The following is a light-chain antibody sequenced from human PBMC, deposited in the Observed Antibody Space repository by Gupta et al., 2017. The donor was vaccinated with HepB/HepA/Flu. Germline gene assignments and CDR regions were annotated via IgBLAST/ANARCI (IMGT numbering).Light chain of an antibody. CDR2: WAS. CDR3: HQYDSTPWT. V-gene: IGKV4-1*01. CDR1: QSVLYSSNNKNY. J-gene: IGKJ1*01. Sequence: DIVMTQSPDSLAVSLGERATINCKSSQSVLYSSNNKNYLAWYQQKPGQPPKLLIYWASTRESGVPDRFSGSGSGTDFTLTISSLHAEDVAVYYCHQYDSTPWTFGQGTKVEIK.